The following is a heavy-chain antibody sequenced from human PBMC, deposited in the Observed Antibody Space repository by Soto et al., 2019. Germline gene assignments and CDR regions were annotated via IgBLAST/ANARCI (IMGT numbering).Heavy chain of an antibody. Sequence: QVQLVQSGAAVKKPGSSVKVSCKASGGTFSSYAISWVRQAPGQGLEWMGGIIPIFGTANYAQKFQGRVTITADESTSTAYMELSSLRSEDTAVYYCAEGGSYAALYYYGMDVWGQGTTVTVSS. CDR2: IIPIFGTA. CDR3: AEGGSYAALYYYGMDV. D-gene: IGHD1-26*01. V-gene: IGHV1-69*01. CDR1: GGTFSSYA. J-gene: IGHJ6*02.